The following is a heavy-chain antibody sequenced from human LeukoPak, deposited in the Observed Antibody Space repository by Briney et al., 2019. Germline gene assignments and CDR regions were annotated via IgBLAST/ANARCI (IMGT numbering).Heavy chain of an antibody. J-gene: IGHJ3*02. CDR1: GFTFRSYS. V-gene: IGHV3-21*01. D-gene: IGHD3-22*01. CDR3: ARGAKSSYDSSGYYVDAFDI. Sequence: PGGFLRLSCVGSGFTFRSYSMQWVRQAPGKGLEWVSFISGGSTHIDYADSVKGRFTISRDNAKNSLYLQMNSLRAEDTAVYYCARGAKSSYDSSGYYVDAFDIWGQGTMVTVSS. CDR2: ISGGSTHI.